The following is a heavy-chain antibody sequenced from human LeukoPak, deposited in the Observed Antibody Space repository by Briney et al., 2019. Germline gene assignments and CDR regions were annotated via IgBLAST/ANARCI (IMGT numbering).Heavy chain of an antibody. CDR3: AKDTSVGAFDI. CDR1: GFTFSSYA. D-gene: IGHD5/OR15-5a*01. CDR2: IKQDGSEK. Sequence: GGSLRLSCAASGFTFSSYAMSWVRQAPGKGLEWVANIKQDGSEKYYVDSVKGRFTISRDNAKNSLYLQMNSLRAEDTAVYYCAKDTSVGAFDIWGQGTMVTVSS. J-gene: IGHJ3*02. V-gene: IGHV3-7*03.